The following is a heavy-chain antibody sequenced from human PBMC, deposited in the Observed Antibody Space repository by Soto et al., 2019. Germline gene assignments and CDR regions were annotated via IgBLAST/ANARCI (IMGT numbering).Heavy chain of an antibody. CDR3: AKEDDRDGYRPYYFDY. D-gene: IGHD3-22*01. CDR2: ISYDGSNK. CDR1: GFTFSSYG. V-gene: IGHV3-30*18. Sequence: GGSLRLSCAASGFTFSSYGMHWVRQAPGKGLEWVAVISYDGSNKYYADSVKGRFTISRDNSKNTLYLQMNSLRAEDTAVCYCAKEDDRDGYRPYYFDYWGQGTLVTVSS. J-gene: IGHJ4*02.